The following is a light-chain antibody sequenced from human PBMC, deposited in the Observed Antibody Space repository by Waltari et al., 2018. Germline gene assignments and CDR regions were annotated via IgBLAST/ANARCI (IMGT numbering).Light chain of an antibody. CDR1: SSNLETNA. J-gene: IGLJ3*02. CDR2: TNN. CDR3: AAWDDSLSGWV. Sequence: QSVLTQPPSASGTPGQRVTISCSGGSSNLETNALNWYRQLPGTAPKLLIYTNNQWPSGVPDRFSASKSGTSASLAISGLQSEDEAHYYCAAWDDSLSGWVFGGGTKLTVL. V-gene: IGLV1-44*01.